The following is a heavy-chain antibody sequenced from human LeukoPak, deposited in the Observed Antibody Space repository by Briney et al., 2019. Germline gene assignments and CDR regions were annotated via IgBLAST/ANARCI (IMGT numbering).Heavy chain of an antibody. J-gene: IGHJ4*02. V-gene: IGHV1-46*01. CDR1: GYTFTSYY. Sequence: TSVTVSFKASGYTFTSYYIHWVRLAPGQGLELMGIIKPSGGSTTYAQKFHGRLTTTRDTTTSKVYMQLSSPRTEDKAVSYCARYMAAKLVRADWGQGTLVTVSA. CDR3: ARYMAAKLVRAD. D-gene: IGHD6-13*01. CDR2: IKPSGGST.